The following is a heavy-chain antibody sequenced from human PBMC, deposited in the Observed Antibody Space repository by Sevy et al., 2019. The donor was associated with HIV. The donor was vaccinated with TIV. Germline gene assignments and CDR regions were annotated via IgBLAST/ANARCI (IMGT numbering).Heavy chain of an antibody. V-gene: IGHV1-18*04. Sequence: ASVKVSCKASGYTFTSYGISWVRQAPGQGLEWMGWINGYNGNINYGQKLQGRVTMTTDTSTNTAYMELRSLRSDDTAVYYCARGEAAGGTPIDYWGQGTLVTVSS. D-gene: IGHD6-13*01. J-gene: IGHJ4*02. CDR1: GYTFTSYG. CDR3: ARGEAAGGTPIDY. CDR2: INGYNGNI.